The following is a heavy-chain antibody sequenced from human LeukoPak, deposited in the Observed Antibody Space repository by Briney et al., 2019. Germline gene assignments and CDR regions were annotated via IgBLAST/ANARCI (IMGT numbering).Heavy chain of an antibody. Sequence: PGGSLRLSCAASGFTFTSYAMSWVRQAPGKGREWVSAMSVSGGSTYYADSVKGRFTVSRDNSKNTLYLEMKSLRGEDTAVYYCAKDGVGDSSGYYLLEHWGQGTLVTVSS. D-gene: IGHD3-22*01. CDR3: AKDGVGDSSGYYLLEH. CDR1: GFTFTSYA. CDR2: MSVSGGST. J-gene: IGHJ1*01. V-gene: IGHV3-23*01.